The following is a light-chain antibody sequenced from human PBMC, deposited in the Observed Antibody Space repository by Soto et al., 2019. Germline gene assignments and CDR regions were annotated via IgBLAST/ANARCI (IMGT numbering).Light chain of an antibody. CDR2: SNN. Sequence: QPVLTQPPSASGTPGQRVTISCSGSSSNIGSNTVNWDQQLPGTAPKLLIYSNNQRPSGVPDRFSGSKSGTSASLAISGLQSEDEADYYCAAWEDSLNGYVFGTGTKVTVL. CDR1: SSNIGSNT. V-gene: IGLV1-44*01. CDR3: AAWEDSLNGYV. J-gene: IGLJ1*01.